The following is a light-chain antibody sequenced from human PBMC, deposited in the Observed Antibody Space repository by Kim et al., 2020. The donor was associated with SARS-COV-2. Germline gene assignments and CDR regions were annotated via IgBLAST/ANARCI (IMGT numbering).Light chain of an antibody. CDR2: GNS. CDR1: SSNLAGGYD. J-gene: IGLJ3*02. CDR3: QSYDRSLSGWV. V-gene: IGLV1-40*01. Sequence: RVTLSCTGSSSNLAGGYDVPWHQQPPGTPPKLLIYGNSNRPSGVPDRFSGSKSGTSASLAITGLQAEDEADYYCQSYDRSLSGWVFGGGTKLTVL.